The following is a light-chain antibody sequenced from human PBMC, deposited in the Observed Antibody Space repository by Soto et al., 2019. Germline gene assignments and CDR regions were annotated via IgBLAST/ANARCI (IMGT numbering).Light chain of an antibody. CDR1: SSNIGAGYD. J-gene: IGLJ2*01. CDR3: RSFDSSLCGAV. CDR2: SDT. V-gene: IGLV1-40*01. Sequence: QSVLTQPPSVSGAPGQTVTISCTGSSSNIGAGYDVHWYRQVPGTAPKVLIYSDTNPPSVVPGRFSASNSGSTASLLTTGLQAEDEADYYYRSFDSSLCGAVFGGGTKLTVL.